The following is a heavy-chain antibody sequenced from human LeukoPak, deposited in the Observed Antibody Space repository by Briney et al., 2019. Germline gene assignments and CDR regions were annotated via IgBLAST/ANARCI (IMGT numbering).Heavy chain of an antibody. CDR2: IIPIFGTA. CDR3: ARDRMDIVVVPAAKNYYYYYYMDV. D-gene: IGHD2-2*03. J-gene: IGHJ6*03. Sequence: ASVKVSCKASGYTFTGYYMHWVRQAPGQGLEWMGGIIPIFGTANYAQKFQGRVTITADKSTSTAYMELSSLRSEDTAVYYCARDRMDIVVVPAAKNYYYYYYMDVWGKGTTVTVSS. V-gene: IGHV1-69*06. CDR1: GYTFTGYY.